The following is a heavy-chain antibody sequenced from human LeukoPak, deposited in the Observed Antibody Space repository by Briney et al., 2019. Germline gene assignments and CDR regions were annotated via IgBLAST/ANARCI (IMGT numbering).Heavy chain of an antibody. CDR2: ISYNSNYI. CDR3: ARADYYETSGPFGY. V-gene: IGHV3-21*01. CDR1: GFTFSSHG. Sequence: GGSLRLSCAGSGFTFSSHGMNWVRQAPGKGLEWVSFISYNSNYIFYAESVKGRFTISRDNAKNSLYLQMNSLRAEDTAVYYCARADYYETSGPFGYWGQGTLVIVSS. J-gene: IGHJ4*02. D-gene: IGHD3-22*01.